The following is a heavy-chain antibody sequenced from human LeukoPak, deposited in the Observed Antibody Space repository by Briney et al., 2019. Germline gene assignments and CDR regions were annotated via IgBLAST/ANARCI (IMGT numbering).Heavy chain of an antibody. V-gene: IGHV3-23*01. Sequence: GGSLRLSCEASGFTFSSYAMSWVRQAPGKGLEWVSGVSGSGGSTVYADSVKGRFTISRDNAKNTLYLQMNSLRAEDTAVYYCARDTSLAAAGTRGGAFDIWGQGTMVTVSS. D-gene: IGHD6-13*01. CDR2: VSGSGGST. CDR3: ARDTSLAAAGTRGGAFDI. J-gene: IGHJ3*02. CDR1: GFTFSSYA.